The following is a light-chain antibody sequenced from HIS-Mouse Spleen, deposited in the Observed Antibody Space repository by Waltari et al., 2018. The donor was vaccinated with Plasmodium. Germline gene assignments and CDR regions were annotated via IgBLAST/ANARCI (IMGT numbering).Light chain of an antibody. V-gene: IGLV2-23*01. Sequence: QSALTQPASVSGSPGQSITISCTGTSSDVGSYNLVSWYQQHPGKAPKLMIYEGSKRPAGVSKRFPGSKSGNTASLTISGLQAEDEADYYCCSYAGSRMVFGGGTKLTVL. CDR3: CSYAGSRMV. J-gene: IGLJ2*01. CDR2: EGS. CDR1: SSDVGSYNL.